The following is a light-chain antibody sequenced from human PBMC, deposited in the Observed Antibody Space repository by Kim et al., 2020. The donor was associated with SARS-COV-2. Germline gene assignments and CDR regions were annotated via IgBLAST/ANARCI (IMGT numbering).Light chain of an antibody. CDR3: NSRDSNDNVV. CDR1: SLRSYY. Sequence: VAFGQTFRITCQVDSLRSYYAPWYHQKPGQAPIVVIYGKNNRPSGIPDRFSGSSSGNTASLTITWTQAGDEADYYCNSRDSNDNVVFGGGTKLTVL. J-gene: IGLJ2*01. CDR2: GKN. V-gene: IGLV3-19*01.